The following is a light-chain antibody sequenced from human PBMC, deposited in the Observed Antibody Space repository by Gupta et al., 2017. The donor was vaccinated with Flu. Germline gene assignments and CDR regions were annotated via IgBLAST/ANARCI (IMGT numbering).Light chain of an antibody. CDR2: DAS. J-gene: IGKJ2*01. V-gene: IGKV3-11*01. CDR3: QQRSTWYN. Sequence: SPATLSLSPGERATLSCRASQSISKYLGWYQQKPGQAPRLLIYDASNRAAGIPARFTGSGSGTDFTLTISSLEPEDFAVYYCQQRSTWYNFGQGTKLEIK. CDR1: QSISKY.